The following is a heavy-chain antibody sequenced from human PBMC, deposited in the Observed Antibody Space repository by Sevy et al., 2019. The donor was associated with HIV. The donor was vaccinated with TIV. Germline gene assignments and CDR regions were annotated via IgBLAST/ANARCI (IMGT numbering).Heavy chain of an antibody. CDR2: ISGSGGST. J-gene: IGHJ4*02. CDR1: GFTFSSYA. V-gene: IGHV3-23*01. Sequence: GSLRLSCAASGFTFSSYAMSWVRQAPGKGLEWVSAISGSGGSTYYADSVKGRFTISRDNSKNTLYLQMNSLRAEDTAVYYCAKGEYCSSTSCYNGFDYWGQGTLVTVSS. CDR3: AKGEYCSSTSCYNGFDY. D-gene: IGHD2-2*02.